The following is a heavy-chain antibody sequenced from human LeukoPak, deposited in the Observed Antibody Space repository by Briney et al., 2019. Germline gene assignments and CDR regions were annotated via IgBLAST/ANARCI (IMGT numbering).Heavy chain of an antibody. CDR1: GYTFTGYC. V-gene: IGHV1-2*02. CDR3: ARDELGVHGYYYDSSGYHRY. CDR2: INPNSGGT. Sequence: ASVKVSCKASGYTFTGYCMHWVRQAPGQGLEWMGWINPNSGGTNYAQKFQGRVTMTRDTSISTAYMELSRLRSDDTAVYYCARDELGVHGYYYDSSGYHRYWGQGTLVTVSS. J-gene: IGHJ4*02. D-gene: IGHD3-22*01.